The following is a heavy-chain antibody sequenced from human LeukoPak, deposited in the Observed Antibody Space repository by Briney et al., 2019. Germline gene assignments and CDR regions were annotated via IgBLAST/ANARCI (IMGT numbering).Heavy chain of an antibody. J-gene: IGHJ4*02. CDR1: GFTFSSYS. V-gene: IGHV3-21*01. CDR2: ISSSSSYI. CDR3: ARDGSVWAFDY. D-gene: IGHD2-8*01. Sequence: GGSLRLSCAASGFTFSSYSMNWVRQAPGKGLEWVSSISSSSSYIYYADSVKGRFTITRDNTKNSLYLQRNMLRAEDTAVYYWARDGSVWAFDYWGQGTLVTVSS.